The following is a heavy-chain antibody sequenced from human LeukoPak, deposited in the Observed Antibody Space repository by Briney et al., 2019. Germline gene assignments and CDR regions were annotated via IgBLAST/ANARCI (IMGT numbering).Heavy chain of an antibody. V-gene: IGHV3-48*04. J-gene: IGHJ3*01. CDR2: VSSSGSTI. CDR3: AKGKINHNGAFDA. D-gene: IGHD2-8*01. Sequence: GGSLRLSCAVSGFTFSSYSMNWVRQAPGKGLEWVSYVSSSGSTIYYADSVKGRFTISRDNSEKSLYLQMSSLRVEDTAVYYCAKGKINHNGAFDAWGQGTRVTVSS. CDR1: GFTFSSYS.